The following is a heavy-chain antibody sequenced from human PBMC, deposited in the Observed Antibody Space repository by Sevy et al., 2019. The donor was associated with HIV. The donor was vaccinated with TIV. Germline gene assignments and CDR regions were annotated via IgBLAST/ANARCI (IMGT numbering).Heavy chain of an antibody. CDR1: GFTFSNYG. J-gene: IGHJ4*02. CDR2: IWYDGSNK. Sequence: GGSLRLSCAASGFTFSNYGMHWVRQAPGKGLEWVAVIWYDGSNKYYTDSVKGRFTISRDNSKNTLFLQMNSLRAEDTAVYYCARASTQFRGLDYSGQGTMVTVSS. CDR3: ARASTQFRGLDY. V-gene: IGHV3-33*01.